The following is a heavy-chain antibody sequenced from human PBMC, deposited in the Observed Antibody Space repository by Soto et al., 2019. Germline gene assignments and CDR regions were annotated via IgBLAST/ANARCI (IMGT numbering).Heavy chain of an antibody. CDR1: GFTFSTYT. D-gene: IGHD3-10*01. CDR3: ARGYGSGSPAVEY. V-gene: IGHV3-30-3*01. CDR2: ISNDGTNR. Sequence: QVQLVEAGGGVVQPGRSLRLSCAASGFTFSTYTMHWVRQALGKGLERVAFISNDGTNRNYADSVKGRFTISRANSKNTLYLQMTSLTAEDTAVYYCARGYGSGSPAVEYWCQGNVVTVSS. J-gene: IGHJ4*02.